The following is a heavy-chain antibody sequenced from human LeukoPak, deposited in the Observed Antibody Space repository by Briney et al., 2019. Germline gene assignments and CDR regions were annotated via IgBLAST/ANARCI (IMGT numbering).Heavy chain of an antibody. Sequence: GGSLRLSCAASGFTFSNYAMSWVRQPPGKGLEWVSAISGDGGSTYYAGSVKGRFTISRDNSKNTLYLQMNSLRAEDTAVYYCARDRRYFDWTRSYYYYYYMDVWGKGTTVTVSS. D-gene: IGHD3-9*01. V-gene: IGHV3-23*01. CDR1: GFTFSNYA. CDR2: ISGDGGST. J-gene: IGHJ6*03. CDR3: ARDRRYFDWTRSYYYYYYMDV.